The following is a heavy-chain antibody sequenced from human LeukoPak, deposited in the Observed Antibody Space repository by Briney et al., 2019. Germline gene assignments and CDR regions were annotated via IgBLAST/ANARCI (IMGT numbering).Heavy chain of an antibody. CDR1: GFTFSSYS. CDR3: ARNGPRREMTTVPVYYFDY. V-gene: IGHV3-21*01. D-gene: IGHD4-17*01. J-gene: IGHJ4*02. CDR2: ISSSSSYI. Sequence: GGSLRLSCAASGFTFSSYSMNWVRQAPGKGLEWVSSISSSSSYIYYADSVKGRFTISRDNAKNSLYLQMNSLRADYTAVYYCARNGPRREMTTVPVYYFDYGGQGPLSTV.